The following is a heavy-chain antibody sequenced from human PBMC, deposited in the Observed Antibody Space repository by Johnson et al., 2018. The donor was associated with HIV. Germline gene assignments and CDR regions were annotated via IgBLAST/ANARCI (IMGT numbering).Heavy chain of an antibody. CDR1: GFTFSTYA. V-gene: IGHV3-30*04. Sequence: QVQLVESGGGVVQPGRSLRLSCAASGFTFSTYAMHWVRQAPGKGLEWVAIISYDGGNKYYTDSVKGRFTISRDNSKNTLSLQMNSLRAEETAVYYCARGRGSSWLVGHDAFDVWGQGTMVTVSS. CDR2: ISYDGGNK. CDR3: ARGRGSSWLVGHDAFDV. J-gene: IGHJ3*01. D-gene: IGHD6-13*01.